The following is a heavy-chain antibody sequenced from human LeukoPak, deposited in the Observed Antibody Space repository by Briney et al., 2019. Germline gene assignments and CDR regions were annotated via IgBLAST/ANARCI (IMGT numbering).Heavy chain of an antibody. CDR2: IWYDGSNK. J-gene: IGHJ4*02. D-gene: IGHD3-10*01. CDR1: GFTFSSYG. CDR3: ARDHRVYVVRGVITH. V-gene: IGHV3-33*01. Sequence: AGGSLRLSCAASGFTFSSYGMHWVRQAPGKGLEWVAVIWYDGSNKYYADSVKGRFTISRDNSKNTLYLQMNSLRAEDTAVYYCARDHRVYVVRGVITHWGQGTLVTVSS.